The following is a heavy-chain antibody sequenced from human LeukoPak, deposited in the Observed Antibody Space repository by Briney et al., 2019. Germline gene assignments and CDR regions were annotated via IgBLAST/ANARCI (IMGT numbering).Heavy chain of an antibody. CDR2: VYYSGST. V-gene: IGHV4-59*08. CDR3: VRHTSYGHFDF. Sequence: SETLSLTCAVSGDSISSYYWSWIRQPPGNGLEWIGYVYYSGSTNYNPSLKSRLTISVDTSKNQFSLKLNSVTAADTAVYYCVRHTSYGHFDFWGQGTLVTVSS. J-gene: IGHJ4*02. CDR1: GDSISSYY. D-gene: IGHD3-10*01.